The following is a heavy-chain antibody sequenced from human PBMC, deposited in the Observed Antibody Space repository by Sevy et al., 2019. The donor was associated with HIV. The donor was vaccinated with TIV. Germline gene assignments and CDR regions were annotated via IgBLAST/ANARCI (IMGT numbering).Heavy chain of an antibody. CDR2: ISSGSSYI. J-gene: IGHJ4*02. D-gene: IGHD3-10*01. CDR1: GFTFSNYF. V-gene: IGHV3-21*01. CDR3: ARGDYYGSLYYFDY. Sequence: GGSLRLSCAASGFTFSNYFINWVRQAPGKGLEWVSSISSGSSYIFYANSVKCRFTITRDNAKNSLYLHMNSLRAEDTAVYYCARGDYYGSLYYFDYWGPGTLVTV.